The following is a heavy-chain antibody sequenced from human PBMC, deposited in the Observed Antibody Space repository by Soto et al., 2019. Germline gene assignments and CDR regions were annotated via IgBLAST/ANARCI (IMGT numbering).Heavy chain of an antibody. V-gene: IGHV3-30*18. D-gene: IGHD2-21*02. CDR2: ISYDGSNK. CDR3: AKDKVPVVVTAPFDY. Sequence: QVQLVESGGGVVQPGRSLRLSYAASGFTFSSYGMHWVRQAPGKGLEWVAVISYDGSNKYYADSVKGRFTVSRDKSKNTLYLQVNSLRAEDTAVYYCAKDKVPVVVTAPFDYWGQGTLVTVSS. J-gene: IGHJ4*02. CDR1: GFTFSSYG.